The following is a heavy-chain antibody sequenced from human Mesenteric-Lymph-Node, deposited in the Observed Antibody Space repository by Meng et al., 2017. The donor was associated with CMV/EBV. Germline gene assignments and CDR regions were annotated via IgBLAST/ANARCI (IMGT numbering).Heavy chain of an antibody. CDR3: ARDTGSTSSYYYYYGMDV. CDR2: IYYSGST. J-gene: IGHJ6*02. D-gene: IGHD2-2*01. Sequence: SETLSLTCTVSGGSISSYYWSWIRQPPGKGLEWIGSIYYSGSTNYSPSLESRLTISVDASKNQFSLKLSSLTAADTAVYYCARDTGSTSSYYYYYGMDVWGQGTTVTVSS. V-gene: IGHV4-59*01. CDR1: GGSISSYY.